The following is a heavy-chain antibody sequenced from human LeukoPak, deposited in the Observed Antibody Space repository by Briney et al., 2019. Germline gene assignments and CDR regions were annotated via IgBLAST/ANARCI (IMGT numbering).Heavy chain of an antibody. J-gene: IGHJ4*02. CDR3: AKSYYYDSSGYYG. Sequence: GGSLRLSCAAYGFTFSSYAMSWVRQAPGKGLEWVSGISDSGGSTYYADSVKGRFTISRDNSKNTLYLQMNSLRAEDTAVYYCAKSYYYDSSGYYGWGQGTLVTVSS. D-gene: IGHD3-22*01. CDR2: ISDSGGST. CDR1: GFTFSSYA. V-gene: IGHV3-23*01.